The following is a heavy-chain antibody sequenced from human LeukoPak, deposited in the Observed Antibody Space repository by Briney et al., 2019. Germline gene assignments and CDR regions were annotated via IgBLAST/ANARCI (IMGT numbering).Heavy chain of an antibody. V-gene: IGHV3-7*01. D-gene: IGHD2-15*01. J-gene: IGHJ5*02. CDR3: ARARVPYIVVVVNWFDP. CDR2: IKQDGSEK. Sequence: PGGSLRLSCAASGFTFSSYWMSWVRQAPGKGLEWVANIKQDGSEKYYVDSVKGRFTISRDNAKNSLYLQMNSLRAEDTAVYYCARARVPYIVVVVNWFDPWGQGTLVTVSS. CDR1: GFTFSSYW.